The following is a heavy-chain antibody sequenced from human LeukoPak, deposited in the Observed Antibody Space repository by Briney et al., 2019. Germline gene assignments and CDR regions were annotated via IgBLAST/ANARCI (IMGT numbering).Heavy chain of an antibody. CDR1: GYTFTGYY. D-gene: IGHD2-15*01. CDR3: AREIPGRIAADC. CDR2: INPNSGGT. V-gene: IGHV1-2*06. Sequence: GASVKVSCKASGYTFTGYYMHWVRQAPGQGLEWMGRINPNSGGTNYAQKFQGRVTMTRDASISTAYMELSRLRSDDTAVYFCAREIPGRIAADCWGQGTLVTVSS. J-gene: IGHJ4*02.